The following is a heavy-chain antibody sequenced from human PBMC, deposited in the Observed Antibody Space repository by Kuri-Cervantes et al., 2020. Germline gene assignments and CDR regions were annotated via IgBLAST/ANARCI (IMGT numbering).Heavy chain of an antibody. CDR2: IRYDGSHK. J-gene: IGHJ6*03. Sequence: GESLKISCAASGFTFSSYGIHWVRQAPGKGLEWVAFIRYDGSHKYYADSVKGRFTISRDDAQNTLYLQMNSLRAEDTAVYYCARDGAGIAAAGKGRYYYYYYMDVWGKGTTVTVSS. CDR1: GFTFSSYG. CDR3: ARDGAGIAAAGKGRYYYYYYMDV. V-gene: IGHV3-30*02. D-gene: IGHD6-13*01.